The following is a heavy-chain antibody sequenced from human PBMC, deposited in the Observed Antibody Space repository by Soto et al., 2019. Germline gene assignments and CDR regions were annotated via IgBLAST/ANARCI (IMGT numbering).Heavy chain of an antibody. V-gene: IGHV4-39*07. CDR3: ARAPIMITFGGVIVPNQLDY. Sequence: PSETLSLTCTVSGGSISSSSYYWGWIRQPPGKGLEWIGSIYYSGSTYYNPSLKSRVTISVDTSKNQFSLKLSSVTAADTAVYYCARAPIMITFGGVIVPNQLDYWGQGTLVTVSS. CDR2: IYYSGST. CDR1: GGSISSSSYY. J-gene: IGHJ4*02. D-gene: IGHD3-16*02.